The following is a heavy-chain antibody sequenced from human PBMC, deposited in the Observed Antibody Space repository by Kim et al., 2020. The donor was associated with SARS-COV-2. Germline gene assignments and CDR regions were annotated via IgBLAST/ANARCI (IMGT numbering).Heavy chain of an antibody. J-gene: IGHJ1*01. D-gene: IGHD1-26*01. CDR2: IYSGVST. CDR1: GFTVSSNY. Sequence: GGSLRLSCAASGFTVSSNYMSWVRQAPGKGLEWVSVIYSGVSTYYADSVKGRFTISRDNSKNTLYLQMNSLRVEDTAVYYCATYSGSYFGRYFQPWGQGT. CDR3: ATYSGSYFGRYFQP. V-gene: IGHV3-66*01.